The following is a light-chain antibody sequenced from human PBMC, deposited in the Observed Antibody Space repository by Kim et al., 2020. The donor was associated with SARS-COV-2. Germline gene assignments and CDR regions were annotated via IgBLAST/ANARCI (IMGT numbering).Light chain of an antibody. J-gene: IGLJ3*02. V-gene: IGLV1-47*01. CDR2: RNN. CDR1: SSNIGSNY. Sequence: ELTQPPSASGTPGQRVTISCSGSSSNIGSNYVYWYQQLPGTAPKLLIYRNNQRPSGVPDRFSGSKSGTSASLAISGLRSEDEADYYCAAWDDSLRVFG. CDR3: AAWDDSLRV.